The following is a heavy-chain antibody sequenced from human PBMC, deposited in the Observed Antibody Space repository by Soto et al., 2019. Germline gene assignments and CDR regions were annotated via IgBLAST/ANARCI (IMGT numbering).Heavy chain of an antibody. CDR2: IIPILGIA. CDR1: GGTFSSYT. CDR3: ARSGVTIDYFDY. D-gene: IGHD3-10*01. V-gene: IGHV1-69*02. Sequence: QVQLVQSGAEVKKPGSSVKVSCKASGGTFSSYTISWVRQAPGQGLEWMGRIIPILGIANYEQKCQGRVTITANKSTSTAYMELSSLRSEDTAVYYCARSGVTIDYFDYWGQGTLVTVSS. J-gene: IGHJ4*02.